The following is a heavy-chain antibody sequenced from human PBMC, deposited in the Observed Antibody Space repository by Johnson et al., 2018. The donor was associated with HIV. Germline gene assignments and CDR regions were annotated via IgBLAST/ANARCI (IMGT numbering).Heavy chain of an antibody. V-gene: IGHV3-64*01. Sequence: VQLVESGGGLVQPGGSLRLSCAASGFTFSSYAMHWVRQAPGKGLEYVSAISSNGGSTYYANSVKGRFTISRDNSKNTLYLQMGSLRAEDTAVYYCARACRDGYTCDVYDIWGQGTMVTVSS. CDR3: ARACRDGYTCDVYDI. CDR2: ISSNGGST. J-gene: IGHJ3*02. CDR1: GFTFSSYA. D-gene: IGHD5-24*01.